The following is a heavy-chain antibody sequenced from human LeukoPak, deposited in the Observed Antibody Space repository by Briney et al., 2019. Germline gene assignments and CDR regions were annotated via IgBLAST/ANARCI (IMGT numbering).Heavy chain of an antibody. D-gene: IGHD7-27*01. CDR1: GGTFSSYA. CDR3: ARDHSLGGRDFDY. CDR2: INPNSGGT. Sequence: GASVKVSCKASGGTFSSYAISWVRQAPGQGLEWMGRINPNSGGTNYAQKFQGRVTMTRDTSISTAYMELSRLRSDDTAVYYCARDHSLGGRDFDYWGQGTLVTVSS. J-gene: IGHJ4*02. V-gene: IGHV1-2*06.